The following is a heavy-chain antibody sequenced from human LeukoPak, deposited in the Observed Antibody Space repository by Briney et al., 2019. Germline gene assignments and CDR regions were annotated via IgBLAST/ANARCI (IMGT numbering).Heavy chain of an antibody. CDR2: ISGTGDST. D-gene: IGHD2-2*02. CDR3: AKREYCTGNSCYKYFQH. CDR1: GFTFSNYA. J-gene: IGHJ1*01. Sequence: GGSLRLSCAASGFTFSNYAMGWVRQAPGKGLEWVSGISGTGDSTYYADSVKGRFTISRDNSKNTLYLQMTSLRAEDTAVYYCAKREYCTGNSCYKYFQHWGQGTLVTVSS. V-gene: IGHV3-23*01.